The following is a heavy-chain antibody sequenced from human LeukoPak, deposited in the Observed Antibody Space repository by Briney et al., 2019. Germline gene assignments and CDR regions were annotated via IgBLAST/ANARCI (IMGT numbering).Heavy chain of an antibody. V-gene: IGHV4-59*08. Sequence: SETLSLTCIVSGGSISTHYWNWIRQPPGKGLEWIGYIYYTGSTTYNSSLKSRVTISVDTSENQLSLRLSSVTAADTAVYCCARQPTSTTWPMTHAFDIWGQGTSVTVSS. CDR3: ARQPTSTTWPMTHAFDI. CDR2: IYYTGST. D-gene: IGHD2-2*01. CDR1: GGSISTHY. J-gene: IGHJ3*02.